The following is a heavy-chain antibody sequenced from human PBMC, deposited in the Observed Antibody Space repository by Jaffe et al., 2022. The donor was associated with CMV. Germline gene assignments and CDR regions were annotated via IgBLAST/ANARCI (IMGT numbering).Heavy chain of an antibody. CDR3: ARDRNWAFDY. V-gene: IGHV3-48*02. D-gene: IGHD7-27*01. Sequence: EVQLVESGGGLVQPGGSLRLSCAASGFTFSSYSMNWVRQAPGKGLEWVSYINDDGSTIFYADSVKGRFTISRDNAKNSLSLQMNSLRDEETAVYYCARDRNWAFDYWGQGTLVTVSS. J-gene: IGHJ4*02. CDR2: INDDGSTI. CDR1: GFTFSSYS.